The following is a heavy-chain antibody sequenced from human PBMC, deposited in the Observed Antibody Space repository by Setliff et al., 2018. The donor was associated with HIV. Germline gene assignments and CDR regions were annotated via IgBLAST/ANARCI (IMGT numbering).Heavy chain of an antibody. Sequence: SETLSLTCTVSGGSISSGGYYWSWIRQHPGKGLEWIGYIYYSGGTYYNPSLKSRVTISVDTSKNQFSLKLSSVTAADTAVYYCARVPTNPGRFQRWGQGTLVTVSS. D-gene: IGHD3-10*01. CDR1: GGSISSGGYY. J-gene: IGHJ1*01. V-gene: IGHV4-31*03. CDR2: IYYSGGT. CDR3: ARVPTNPGRFQR.